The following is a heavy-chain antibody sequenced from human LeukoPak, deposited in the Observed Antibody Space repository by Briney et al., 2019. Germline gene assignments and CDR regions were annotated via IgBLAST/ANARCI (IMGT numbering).Heavy chain of an antibody. V-gene: IGHV1-18*01. Sequence: ASVKVSCKASGYTFTSYGISWVRQAPGQRLEWMGWISAYNDNTNYAQKLQGIVTMTTDTSTSTAYMELRSLRSDDTAVYYCARDVGDGYTRYYFDYWGQGTLVTVSS. CDR2: ISAYNDNT. J-gene: IGHJ4*02. D-gene: IGHD5-24*01. CDR3: ARDVGDGYTRYYFDY. CDR1: GYTFTSYG.